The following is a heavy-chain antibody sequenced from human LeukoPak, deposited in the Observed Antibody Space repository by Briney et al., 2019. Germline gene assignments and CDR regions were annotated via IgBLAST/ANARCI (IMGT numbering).Heavy chain of an antibody. CDR1: GFTFSSYA. Sequence: PGGSLRLSCAASGFTFSSYAMHWVRQAPGKGLEWVAVISYDGSNKYYADSVKGRFTISRDNSKNTLYLQMNSLRAEDTAVYYCARERSSGATSFDYWGLGTLVTVSS. V-gene: IGHV3-30*04. CDR2: ISYDGSNK. CDR3: ARERSSGATSFDY. J-gene: IGHJ4*02. D-gene: IGHD1-26*01.